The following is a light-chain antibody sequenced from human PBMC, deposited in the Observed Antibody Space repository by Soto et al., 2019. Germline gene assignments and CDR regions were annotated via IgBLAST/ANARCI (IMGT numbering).Light chain of an antibody. Sequence: EILMTQSPVTLSVSLGESATLSCRASQSVAYNLAWYQQKPGQAPRLLIYGASTRATDIPARFSGSGFGTEFTLTINSLQSEDFAVYYCQQYNDWPPYTFGQGTKLHIK. J-gene: IGKJ2*01. V-gene: IGKV3-15*01. CDR2: GAS. CDR1: QSVAYN. CDR3: QQYNDWPPYT.